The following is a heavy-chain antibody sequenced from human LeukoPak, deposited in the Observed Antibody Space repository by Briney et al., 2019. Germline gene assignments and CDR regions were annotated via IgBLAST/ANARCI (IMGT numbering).Heavy chain of an antibody. CDR1: GGSISSSNW. CDR2: IYHSGRT. CDR3: ARLKLRYFDWYFDL. D-gene: IGHD3-9*01. J-gene: IGHJ2*01. V-gene: IGHV4-4*02. Sequence: SETLSLTCSVSGGSISSSNWWNWVRQPPGKGLEWIGEIYHSGRTNYNPSLKSRVTISVDKSRNQFSLKLSSVTAADTAMYYCARLKLRYFDWYFDLWGRGTLVTVSS.